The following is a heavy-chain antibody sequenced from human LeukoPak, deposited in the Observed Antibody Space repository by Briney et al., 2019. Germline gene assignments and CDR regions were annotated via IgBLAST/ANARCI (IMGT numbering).Heavy chain of an antibody. J-gene: IGHJ5*02. V-gene: IGHV4-59*01. CDR2: AYYTGST. CDR3: ARRSDWFDP. Sequence: PSETLSLTCTVSGGSISSYCWSWIRQPPGKGLEWIGSAYYTGSTNYNPSFKSRVTISIDTSKNQFSLKLNSVTAADTAVYYCARRSDWFDPWGQGTLVTVSS. CDR1: GGSISSYC.